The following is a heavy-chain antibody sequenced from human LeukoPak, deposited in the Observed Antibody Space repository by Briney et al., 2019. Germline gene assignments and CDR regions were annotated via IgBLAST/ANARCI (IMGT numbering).Heavy chain of an antibody. CDR2: ISSSGTTI. CDR3: ARRYCSSTSCLIDY. Sequence: GGSLRLSCAASGFTFSSYEMNWVRQAPGKGLEWVSYISSSGTTIYYADSVKGRFTISRDNAKNSLYLQMNSLRAEDTAVYYCARRYCSSTSCLIDYWGQGILVTVSS. D-gene: IGHD2-2*01. J-gene: IGHJ4*02. CDR1: GFTFSSYE. V-gene: IGHV3-48*03.